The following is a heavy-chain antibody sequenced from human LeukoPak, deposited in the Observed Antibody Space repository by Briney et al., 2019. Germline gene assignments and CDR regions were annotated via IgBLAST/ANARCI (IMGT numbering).Heavy chain of an antibody. CDR3: ARGYSFIDF. V-gene: IGHV3-48*01. CDR1: GFSLGSYS. Sequence: TGGSLRLSCAASGFSLGSYSMNWVRQAPGKGLEWISYISSSSGTVYYADSVKGRFTISRDNAKNSLFLQLNTLRVDDTAVYYCARGYSFIDFWGQGTLLTVSS. D-gene: IGHD5-18*01. CDR2: ISSSSGTV. J-gene: IGHJ4*02.